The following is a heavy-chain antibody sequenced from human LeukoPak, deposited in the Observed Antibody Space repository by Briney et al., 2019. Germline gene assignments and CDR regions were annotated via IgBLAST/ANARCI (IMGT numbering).Heavy chain of an antibody. CDR1: GYTFTNYA. J-gene: IGHJ4*02. CDR3: ARGGTGSWAYFDY. D-gene: IGHD6-13*01. V-gene: IGHV1-3*01. Sequence: GASVKVSCKASGYTFTNYAMHWVRQAPGQRLEWMGWINAANGNTEYSQKLQGRVTIARDTSAGTAYMEVSSLRSEDTAVYYCARGGTGSWAYFDYWGQGTLVTVSS. CDR2: INAANGNT.